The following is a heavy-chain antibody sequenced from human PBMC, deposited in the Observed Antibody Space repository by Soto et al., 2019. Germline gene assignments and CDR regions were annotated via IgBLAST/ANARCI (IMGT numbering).Heavy chain of an antibody. J-gene: IGHJ4*02. Sequence: PSETLSLTCFVSGGSISNSDYYWGWIRQPPGKGLEWIGSVFYSGSAYYNPSLKSRVTISVDTSKDQFSLRLNSVTAADTAVYYCARQQSANYSPLSLCDYWGQGTLVTVSS. CDR2: VFYSGSA. V-gene: IGHV4-39*01. CDR1: GGSISNSDYY. D-gene: IGHD2-21*01. CDR3: ARQQSANYSPLSLCDY.